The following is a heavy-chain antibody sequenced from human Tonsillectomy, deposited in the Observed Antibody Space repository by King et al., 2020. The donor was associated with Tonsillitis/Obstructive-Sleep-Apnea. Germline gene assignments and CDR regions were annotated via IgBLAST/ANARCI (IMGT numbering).Heavy chain of an antibody. CDR1: GGSISSYY. CDR2: IYYSGST. V-gene: IGHV4-59*08. D-gene: IGHD3-3*01. CDR3: ARQHYDFWSGYWAHNWFDP. J-gene: IGHJ5*02. Sequence: QLQESGPGLVKPSETLSLTCTVSGGSISSYYWSWIRQPPGKGLEWIGYIYYSGSTNYNPSLKSRVTISVDTSKNQFSLKLSSVTAADTAVYYCARQHYDFWSGYWAHNWFDPWGQGTLVTVSS.